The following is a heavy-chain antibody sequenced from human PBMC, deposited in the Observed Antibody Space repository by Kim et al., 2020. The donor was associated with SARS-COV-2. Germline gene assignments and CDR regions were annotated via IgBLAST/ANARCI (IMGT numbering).Heavy chain of an antibody. Sequence: GESLKISCKGSGYSFTSYWIGWVRQMPGKGLEWMGIIYPGYSDTRYSPSFQGQVTISADKSISTAYLQWSSLKASDTAMYYCARPSRGYSSGWYGGYYFDYWGQGTLVTVSS. J-gene: IGHJ4*02. CDR3: ARPSRGYSSGWYGGYYFDY. D-gene: IGHD6-19*01. CDR1: GYSFTSYW. V-gene: IGHV5-51*01. CDR2: IYPGYSDT.